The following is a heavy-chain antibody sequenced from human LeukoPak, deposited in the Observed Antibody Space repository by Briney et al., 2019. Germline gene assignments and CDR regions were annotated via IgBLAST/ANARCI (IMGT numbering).Heavy chain of an antibody. J-gene: IGHJ6*02. CDR2: ITWNRDNI. CDR3: AKDLSSAITSALVLDV. V-gene: IGHV3-9*01. CDR1: GFTFSSYS. D-gene: IGHD3-22*01. Sequence: GGSLRLSCAASGFTFSSYSMNRVRQAPGKGLEWVAGITWNRDNIGYGDSVKGRFTISRDNVKNVLYLQMNSLRPKDTALYYCAKDLSSAITSALVLDVWGQGTTV.